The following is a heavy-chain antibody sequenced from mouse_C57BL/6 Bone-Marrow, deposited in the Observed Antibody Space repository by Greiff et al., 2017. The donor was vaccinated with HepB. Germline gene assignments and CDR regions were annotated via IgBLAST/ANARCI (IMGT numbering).Heavy chain of an antibody. Sequence: EVQGVESGGGLVKPGGSLKLSCAASGFTFSSYAMSWVRQTPEKRLEWVATISDGGSYTYYPDNVKGRFTISRDNAKNNLYLQMSHLKSEDTAMYDCARRDYDYDVGFAYWGQGTLVTVSA. CDR1: GFTFSSYA. CDR2: ISDGGSYT. V-gene: IGHV5-4*03. D-gene: IGHD2-4*01. CDR3: ARRDYDYDVGFAY. J-gene: IGHJ3*01.